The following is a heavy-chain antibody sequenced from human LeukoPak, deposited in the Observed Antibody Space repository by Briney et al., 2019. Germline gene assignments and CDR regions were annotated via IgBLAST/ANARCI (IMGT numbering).Heavy chain of an antibody. D-gene: IGHD2-2*01. Sequence: GASVKVSCKASGYTFTSYYMHWVRQAPGQGLEWMGLINPNGGSTSYAQKFQGRVTMTRDMSTSTVYMELSSLRSDDTAVYYCARDIVIVPAALVGVRSYYYYYMDVWGKGTTVTVSS. J-gene: IGHJ6*03. CDR3: ARDIVIVPAALVGVRSYYYYYMDV. CDR2: INPNGGST. CDR1: GYTFTSYY. V-gene: IGHV1-46*01.